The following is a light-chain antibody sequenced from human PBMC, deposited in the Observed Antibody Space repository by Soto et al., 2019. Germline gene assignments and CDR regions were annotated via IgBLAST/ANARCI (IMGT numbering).Light chain of an antibody. CDR1: SSDVGGYNY. CDR3: SSYTSSSTPHV. V-gene: IGLV2-14*01. CDR2: DVS. Sequence: QSALTQPASVSGSPGQSITISCTGTSSDVGGYNYVSWYQQHPGKAPKLMIYDVSNRPSGVSNRFSGSKSGNTASLTISGLQPEDEDDYYCSSYTSSSTPHVFGTGTQLTVL. J-gene: IGLJ1*01.